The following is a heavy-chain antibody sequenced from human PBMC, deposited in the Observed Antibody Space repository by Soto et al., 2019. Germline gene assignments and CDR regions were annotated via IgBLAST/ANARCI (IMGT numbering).Heavy chain of an antibody. V-gene: IGHV1-3*01. CDR3: ARDRSSGWYGPLDY. CDR1: GYTFTSYA. Sequence: ASVKVSCKASGYTFTSYAMHWVRQAPGQRLEWMGWINAGNGNTKYSQKFQGRVTITRDTSASTAYMELSSLRSEDTAVYYCARDRSSGWYGPLDYWGQGTLVTVSS. CDR2: INAGNGNT. D-gene: IGHD6-19*01. J-gene: IGHJ4*02.